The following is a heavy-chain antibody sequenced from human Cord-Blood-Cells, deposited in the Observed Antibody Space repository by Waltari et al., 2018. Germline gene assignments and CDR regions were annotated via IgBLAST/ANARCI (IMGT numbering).Heavy chain of an antibody. Sequence: QVQLVESGGGVVQPGRSLRLSCAASGFTFSSYGMHWVRQAPGKGLVWVAVISYDGSNKYYADSVKGRFTISRDNSKNTLYLQMNSLRAEDTAVYYCAKDLSYCGGDCYSYYYHGMDVWGQGTTVTVSS. J-gene: IGHJ6*02. V-gene: IGHV3-30*18. CDR2: ISYDGSNK. CDR1: GFTFSSYG. D-gene: IGHD2-21*02. CDR3: AKDLSYCGGDCYSYYYHGMDV.